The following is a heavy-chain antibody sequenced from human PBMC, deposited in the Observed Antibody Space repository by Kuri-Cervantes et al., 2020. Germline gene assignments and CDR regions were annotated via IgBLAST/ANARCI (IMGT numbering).Heavy chain of an antibody. Sequence: GESLKISCAASGFTFSSYAMTWVRQAPGKGLEWVSSISSGSTYIYYADSVKGRFTISRDHAKNSLYLQMNSLRAEDTAVYYCARDSLRGVFFDYWGQGTLVTVSS. J-gene: IGHJ4*02. CDR1: GFTFSSYA. D-gene: IGHD3-10*01. CDR3: ARDSLRGVFFDY. V-gene: IGHV3-21*01. CDR2: ISSGSTYI.